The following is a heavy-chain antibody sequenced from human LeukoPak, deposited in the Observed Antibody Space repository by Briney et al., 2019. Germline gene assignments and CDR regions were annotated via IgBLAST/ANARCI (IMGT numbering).Heavy chain of an antibody. Sequence: GGSLGLSCAVSGFDFSGYWMTWVRLAPGKGLEWVATMNHEGSETYYLHSVKGRFTISRDNAENSLYLLMNGLRPEDMALYYCVRGGRATFDAWGQGTLVTVSS. V-gene: IGHV3-7*01. CDR3: VRGGRATFDA. CDR2: MNHEGSET. J-gene: IGHJ4*02. D-gene: IGHD5-12*01. CDR1: GFDFSGYW.